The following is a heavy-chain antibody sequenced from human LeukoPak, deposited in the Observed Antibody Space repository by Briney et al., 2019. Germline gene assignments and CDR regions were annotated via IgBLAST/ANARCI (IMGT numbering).Heavy chain of an antibody. CDR1: GGSISSYY. D-gene: IGHD6-19*01. CDR3: ARHSSGWYGYYYYHMDV. CDR2: IYYSGST. V-gene: IGHV4-59*08. J-gene: IGHJ6*03. Sequence: SETLSLTCTVSGGSISSYYWSWIRQPPGKGLEWIGYIYYSGSTNYNPSLKSRVTISVDTSKNQFSLKLSSVTAADTAVYYCARHSSGWYGYYYYHMDVWGKGITVTVSS.